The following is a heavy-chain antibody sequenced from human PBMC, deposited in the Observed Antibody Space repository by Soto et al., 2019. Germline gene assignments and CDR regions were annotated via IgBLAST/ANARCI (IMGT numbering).Heavy chain of an antibody. J-gene: IGHJ1*01. D-gene: IGHD1-1*01. CDR1: GYNFFDYG. CDR2: VSPKSGNT. V-gene: IGHV1-18*01. CDR3: ARGRTVSSIGPLQV. Sequence: QIQLVQSGAEVKKPGASVNVSCEASGYNFFDYGVNCVRQAPGQGLEWMGWVSPKSGNTDFARKVQGRVTMTTDTSTNTAYLELRGLRSDDTAVYYCARGRTVSSIGPLQVWGQGTLVSVSS.